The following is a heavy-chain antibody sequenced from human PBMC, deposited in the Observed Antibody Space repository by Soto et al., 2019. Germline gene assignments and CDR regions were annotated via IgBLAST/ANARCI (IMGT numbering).Heavy chain of an antibody. D-gene: IGHD5-12*01. CDR3: AKGDHPYSGYDYDAFDI. CDR2: ISWNSGSI. V-gene: IGHV3-9*01. Sequence: GGSLRLSCAASGFTFDDDAMHWVRQAPGKGLEWVTGISWNSGSIGYADSVKGRFNISRDNAKNTLYLQMNSLRAEDTDLYYCAKGDHPYSGYDYDAFDIWGQGTMVTVSS. J-gene: IGHJ3*02. CDR1: GFTFDDDA.